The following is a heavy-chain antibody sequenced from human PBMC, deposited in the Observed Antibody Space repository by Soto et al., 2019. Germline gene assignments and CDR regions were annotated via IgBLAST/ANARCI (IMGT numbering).Heavy chain of an antibody. J-gene: IGHJ4*02. CDR3: ARDEKWFDILTGYGPNFDY. CDR2: IIPIIGNT. D-gene: IGHD3-9*01. V-gene: IGHV1-18*01. Sequence: GASVKASCKASGCTFSSYAMSWVRQAPGEGLEWMGGIIPIIGNTNYAQKLQGRVTMTTDTSTSTAYMELRSLRSDDTAVYYCARDEKWFDILTGYGPNFDYWGQGTLVTVSS. CDR1: GCTFSSYA.